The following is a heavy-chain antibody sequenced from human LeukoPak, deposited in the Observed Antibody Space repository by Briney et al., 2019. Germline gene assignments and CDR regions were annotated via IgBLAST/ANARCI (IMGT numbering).Heavy chain of an antibody. J-gene: IGHJ6*03. CDR1: GFTFRTYS. CDR3: ARGELLQNYYMDV. D-gene: IGHD3-22*01. CDR2: ISSTSGYI. V-gene: IGHV3-21*01. Sequence: GGSLRLSCAASGFTFRTYSMNWVRQAPGKGLEWVSSISSTSGYIYYADSVKGRFTISRDNAKNTLYLQMNSLRAEDTAVYYCARGELLQNYYMDVWGKGTTVTVSS.